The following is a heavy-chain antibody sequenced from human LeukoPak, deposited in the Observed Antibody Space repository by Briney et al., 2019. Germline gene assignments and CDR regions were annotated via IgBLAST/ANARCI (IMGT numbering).Heavy chain of an antibody. Sequence: ASVKVSCNASGYTFTVYYMHWVRQPPGQGLEWMGWISPYNSNTNYAQKLHGRVTLTTDTSTSTAYMELRSLRSHDTAVYYCARDAGYYGAGTYYIDCWGQGTLVTVSS. CDR2: ISPYNSNT. CDR3: ARDAGYYGAGTYYIDC. D-gene: IGHD3-10*01. V-gene: IGHV1-18*04. J-gene: IGHJ4*02. CDR1: GYTFTVYY.